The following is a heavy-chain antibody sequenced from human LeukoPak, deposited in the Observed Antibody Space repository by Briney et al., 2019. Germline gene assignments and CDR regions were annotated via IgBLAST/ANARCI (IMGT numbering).Heavy chain of an antibody. D-gene: IGHD1-26*01. CDR3: ARPSGTYNRFDY. V-gene: IGHV5-51*01. CDR1: GYSFTNSW. Sequence: GDSLKISFKASGYSFTNSWIGWLRQMPGKGLEWMGIIYPGDSDTKYSPSFQGQVTISADKSITTAYLQWSSLKASDTAMYYCARPSGTYNRFDYWGQGTLVTVSS. J-gene: IGHJ4*02. CDR2: IYPGDSDT.